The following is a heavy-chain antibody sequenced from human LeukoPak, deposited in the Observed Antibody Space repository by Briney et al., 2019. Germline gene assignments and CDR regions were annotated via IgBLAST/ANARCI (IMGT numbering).Heavy chain of an antibody. CDR3: VRDYRACFDY. J-gene: IGHJ4*02. CDR1: GGSISSSNW. V-gene: IGHV3-11*01. Sequence: PSGTLSLTCAVSGGSISSSNWWSWIRQAPGKGLEWVSYISSSGSTIYYADSVKGRFTISRDNAKNSLYLQMNSLRAEDTAVYYCVRDYRACFDYWGQGTLVTVSS. D-gene: IGHD3-16*02. CDR2: ISSSGSTI.